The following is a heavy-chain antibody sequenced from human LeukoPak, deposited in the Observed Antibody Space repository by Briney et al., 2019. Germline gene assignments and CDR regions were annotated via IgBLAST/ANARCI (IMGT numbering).Heavy chain of an antibody. CDR2: FDPDDGDT. Sequence: ASLKVSCKVSAYTLADLSMHWVRQAPGKGLEWMGGFDPDDGDTIYAQRFQGRVTMNEDTSTDTAYMELSSLRSEDTAVYYCETVRDYHDAFDFWGQGTLVTVSS. CDR1: AYTLADLS. D-gene: IGHD4-11*01. V-gene: IGHV1-24*01. J-gene: IGHJ4*02. CDR3: ETVRDYHDAFDF.